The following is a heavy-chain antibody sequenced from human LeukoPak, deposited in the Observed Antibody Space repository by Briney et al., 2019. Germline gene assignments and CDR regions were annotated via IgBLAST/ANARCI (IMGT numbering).Heavy chain of an antibody. CDR3: ARDPHLYSSSWYVFDY. J-gene: IGHJ4*02. Sequence: PGGSLRLSCAASGFTFSSYAMTWVRQAPGKGLEWVSVMSGSGGSTDYADSVKGRFTISRDNSKNSLYLQMNSLRAEDTAVYYCARDPHLYSSSWYVFDYWGQGTLVTVSS. V-gene: IGHV3-23*01. D-gene: IGHD6-13*01. CDR2: MSGSGGST. CDR1: GFTFSSYA.